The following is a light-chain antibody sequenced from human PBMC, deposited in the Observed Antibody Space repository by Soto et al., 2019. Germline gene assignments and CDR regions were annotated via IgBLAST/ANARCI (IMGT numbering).Light chain of an antibody. J-gene: IGLJ2*01. Sequence: QSVLTQPPSVSGAPGQWVTISCTGSSSNIGGGYDVHWYQQLPGTAPKLLIYGNSNRPSGVPDRFSGSKSGTSASLAITGVQAADEADYYCRSYDSSLSAVVFGAGTKLTVL. V-gene: IGLV1-40*01. CDR2: GNS. CDR1: SSNIGGGYD. CDR3: RSYDSSLSAVV.